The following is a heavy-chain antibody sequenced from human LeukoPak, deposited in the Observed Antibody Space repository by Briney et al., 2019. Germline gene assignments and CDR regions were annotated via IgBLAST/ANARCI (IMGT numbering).Heavy chain of an antibody. CDR2: ITSSGTYT. D-gene: IGHD1-26*01. V-gene: IGHV3-21*01. Sequence: PGGSLRLSCADSGFTFSNYNMNWVRQAPGKAMELVSSITSSGTYTFYADSVKGRFTISGDNAKNSLYLQMDSLGPEDTAVYYCARDPYSGNYGTYYYYYMDVWGKGTTVTISS. CDR1: GFTFSNYN. CDR3: ARDPYSGNYGTYYYYYMDV. J-gene: IGHJ6*03.